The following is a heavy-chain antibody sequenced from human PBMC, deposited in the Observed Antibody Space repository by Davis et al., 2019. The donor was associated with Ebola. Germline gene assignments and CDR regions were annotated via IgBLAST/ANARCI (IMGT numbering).Heavy chain of an antibody. CDR3: ARDRYRSSSGWYGGYYYYGMDV. D-gene: IGHD6-19*01. CDR1: GGSISSYY. V-gene: IGHV4-59*01. J-gene: IGHJ6*02. Sequence: PSETLSLTCTVSGGSISSYYWSWIRQPPGKGLEWIGYIYYSGSTNYNPSLKSRVTISVDTSKNQFSLKLSSVTAADTAVYYCARDRYRSSSGWYGGYYYYGMDVWGQGTTVTVSS. CDR2: IYYSGST.